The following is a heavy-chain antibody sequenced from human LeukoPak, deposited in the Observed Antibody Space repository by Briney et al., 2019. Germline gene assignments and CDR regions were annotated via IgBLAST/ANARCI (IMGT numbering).Heavy chain of an antibody. J-gene: IGHJ6*02. Sequence: GGSLRLSCAASGFTFSTYGMHWVRQAPGKGLEWVAIVYYDGSNKYYADSVKGRFTISRDNSKNTLYLQMSSLRAEDTAVYYCATYYYYSSGLDVWGQGTTVTVSS. V-gene: IGHV3-33*01. CDR3: ATYYYYSSGLDV. CDR2: VYYDGSNK. CDR1: GFTFSTYG. D-gene: IGHD3-22*01.